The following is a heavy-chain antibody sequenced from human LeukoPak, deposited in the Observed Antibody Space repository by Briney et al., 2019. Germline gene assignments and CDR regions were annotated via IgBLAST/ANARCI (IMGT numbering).Heavy chain of an antibody. Sequence: GGSLRLSCAASGFTFSSYAMSWVRQAPGKGLEWVSVIYSGGSTYYADSVKGRFTISRDNSKNTLYLQMNSLRAEDTAVYYCAREKGSRTLYGMDVWGQGTTVTVSS. CDR1: GFTFSSYA. D-gene: IGHD6-13*01. J-gene: IGHJ6*02. V-gene: IGHV3-66*01. CDR3: AREKGSRTLYGMDV. CDR2: IYSGGST.